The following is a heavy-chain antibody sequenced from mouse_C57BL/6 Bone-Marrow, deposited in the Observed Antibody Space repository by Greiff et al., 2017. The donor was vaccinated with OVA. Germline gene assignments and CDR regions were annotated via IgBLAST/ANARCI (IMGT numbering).Heavy chain of an antibody. CDR1: GFTFSSYA. Sequence: EVQGVESGGGLVKPGGSLKLSCAASGFTFSSYAMSWVRQTPEKRLEWVATISDGGSYTYYPDNVKGRFTISRDNAKNNLYLQMSQLKSEDTAMYYCARSSYWYVDVWGTGTTVTVSS. J-gene: IGHJ1*03. CDR3: ARSSYWYVDV. CDR2: ISDGGSYT. V-gene: IGHV5-4*01.